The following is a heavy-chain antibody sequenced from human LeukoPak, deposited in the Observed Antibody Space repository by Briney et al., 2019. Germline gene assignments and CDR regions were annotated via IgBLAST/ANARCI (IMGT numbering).Heavy chain of an antibody. Sequence: SGGSLRLSCAASGFTVSSYAMNWVRQAPGKGLEWVATISTSGGSTYYADFVKGRFTISRDNAKNSLYLQMNSLRAEDTAVYYCARGFRVWGQGTLVTVSS. J-gene: IGHJ4*02. D-gene: IGHD2-21*01. CDR2: ISTSGGST. CDR1: GFTVSSYA. V-gene: IGHV3-23*01. CDR3: ARGFRV.